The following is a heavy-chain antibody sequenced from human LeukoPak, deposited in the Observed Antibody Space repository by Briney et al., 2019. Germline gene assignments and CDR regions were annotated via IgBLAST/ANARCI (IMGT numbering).Heavy chain of an antibody. CDR2: INPNSGGA. V-gene: IGHV1-2*02. J-gene: IGHJ4*02. CDR1: GYTFTEYY. CDR3: ARGQSLNDY. Sequence: ASVKVSCKASGYTFTEYYMHWVREAPGQGVEWMGWINPNSGGANYAENLQGSVTMTRDTSISTASMELSSLRYDDTALYYCARGQSLNDYWGQGTLVTVSS.